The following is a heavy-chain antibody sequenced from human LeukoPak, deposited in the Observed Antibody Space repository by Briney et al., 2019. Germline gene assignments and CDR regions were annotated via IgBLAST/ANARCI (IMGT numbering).Heavy chain of an antibody. J-gene: IGHJ3*02. D-gene: IGHD3-22*01. CDR1: GFTVSSTH. CDR2: IYTGGNS. V-gene: IGHV3-53*01. CDR3: ARGGRGSAAVVAPRSFDI. Sequence: GGSLRLSCAASGFTVSSTHMVWVRQAPGKGLEWVSVIYTGGNSYYAGSVQGRFIISRDISKNTLYLQMSSLRAEDSALYYCARGGRGSAAVVAPRSFDIWGQGTMVTVSS.